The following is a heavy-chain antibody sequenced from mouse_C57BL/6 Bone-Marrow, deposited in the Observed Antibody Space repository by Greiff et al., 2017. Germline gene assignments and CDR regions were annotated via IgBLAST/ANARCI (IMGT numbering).Heavy chain of an antibody. CDR2: IHPNSGST. Sequence: QVQLQQPGAELVKPGASVKLSCKASGYTFTSYWMHWVKQRPGQGLEWIGMIHPNSGSTNYNEKFKSKATLTVDKSSSTAYMHLSSLTSEDSAVYYCARCAMVSYYFAMYYWGQGTSVTVSS. J-gene: IGHJ4*01. CDR3: ARCAMVSYYFAMYY. D-gene: IGHD1-1*02. CDR1: GYTFTSYW. V-gene: IGHV1-64*01.